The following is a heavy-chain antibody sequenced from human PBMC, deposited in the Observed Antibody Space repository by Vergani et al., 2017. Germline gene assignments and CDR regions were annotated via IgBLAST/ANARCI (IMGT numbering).Heavy chain of an antibody. CDR2: IYYSGST. CDR3: ARGLVAARPDRYFDY. J-gene: IGHJ4*02. Sequence: QVQLQESGPGLVKPSETLSLTCTVSGGSISSYYWSWIRQPPGKGLEWIGYIYYSGSTNYNPSLKSRVTISVDTSQNQFSLKLSSVTAADTAVYYCARGLVAARPDRYFDYWGQGTLVTVSS. D-gene: IGHD6-6*01. V-gene: IGHV4-59*01. CDR1: GGSISSYY.